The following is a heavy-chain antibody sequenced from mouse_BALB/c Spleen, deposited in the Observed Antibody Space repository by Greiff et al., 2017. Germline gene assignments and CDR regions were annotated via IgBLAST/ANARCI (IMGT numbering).Heavy chain of an antibody. CDR3: ARRAFYDYDEYFDV. Sequence: QVTLKVSGPGILQPSQTLSLTCSFSGFSLSTSGMGVSWIRQPSGKGLEWLAHIYWDDDKRYNPSLKSRLTISKDTSSNQVLLKITSVDTADTATYYCARRAFYDYDEYFDVWGAGTTVTVSS. D-gene: IGHD2-4*01. CDR2: IYWDDDK. J-gene: IGHJ1*01. CDR1: GFSLSTSGMG. V-gene: IGHV8-12*01.